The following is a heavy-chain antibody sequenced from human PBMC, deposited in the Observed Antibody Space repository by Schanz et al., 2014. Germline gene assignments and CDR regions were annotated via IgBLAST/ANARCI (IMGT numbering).Heavy chain of an antibody. J-gene: IGHJ6*02. CDR3: ARLRYYAMDV. Sequence: EVQLVESGGGLVQSGGSLRLSCAASGFSFSTYYMNWVRQAPGKGLEWVSYISSNGNSIYYADSVKGRFTSSRDNAKNSLYLQMNSLRDEDTAVYFCARLRYYAMDVWGQGTTVTVSS. V-gene: IGHV3-48*02. CDR1: GFSFSTYY. CDR2: ISSNGNSI. D-gene: IGHD3-16*01.